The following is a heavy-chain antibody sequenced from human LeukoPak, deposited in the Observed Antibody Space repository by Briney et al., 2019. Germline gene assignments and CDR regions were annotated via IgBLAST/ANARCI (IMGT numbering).Heavy chain of an antibody. CDR3: ARSSRDGYNPDY. Sequence: GGSLRLSCAASGFTFSSYAMHWVRQAPGKGLEWVAVISYDGSNKYYADFVKGRFTISRDNSKNTLYLQMNSLRAEDTAVYYCARSSRDGYNPDYWGQGTLVTVSS. V-gene: IGHV3-30-3*01. CDR1: GFTFSSYA. CDR2: ISYDGSNK. J-gene: IGHJ4*02. D-gene: IGHD5-24*01.